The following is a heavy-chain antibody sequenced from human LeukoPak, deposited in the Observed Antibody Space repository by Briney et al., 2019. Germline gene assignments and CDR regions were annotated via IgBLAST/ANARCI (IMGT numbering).Heavy chain of an antibody. CDR2: IYTSGST. D-gene: IGHD6-13*01. V-gene: IGHV4-4*07. Sequence: SETQSLTCTVSGGSISNFYWSWIRQPAGQALEWIGRIYTSGSTNYNPSLKSRVTMSVDTSKNQFSLKLSSVTAADTAVYYCAGETTGAGTARPFDYWGQGTLVTVSS. CDR1: GGSISNFY. J-gene: IGHJ4*02. CDR3: AGETTGAGTARPFDY.